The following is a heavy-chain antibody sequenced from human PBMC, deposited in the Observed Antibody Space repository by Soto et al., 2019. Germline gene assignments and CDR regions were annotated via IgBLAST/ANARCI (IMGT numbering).Heavy chain of an antibody. CDR2: IYYSGST. Sequence: PSETLSLTCTVSGGPISSYYWSWIRQPPGKGLEWIGYIYYSGSTNYNPSLKSRVTISVDTSKNQFSLKLSSVTAADTAVYYCASENDFWSGHRYWGQGTLVTVSS. CDR3: ASENDFWSGHRY. J-gene: IGHJ4*02. CDR1: GGPISSYY. V-gene: IGHV4-59*01. D-gene: IGHD3-3*01.